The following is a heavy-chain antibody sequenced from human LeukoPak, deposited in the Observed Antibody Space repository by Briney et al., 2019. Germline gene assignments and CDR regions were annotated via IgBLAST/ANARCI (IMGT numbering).Heavy chain of an antibody. V-gene: IGHV4-61*01. CDR3: ARDLCSSTSCYERGFDY. Sequence: SETLSLTCAVSGYSISSGYQWAWIRQPPGKGLEWIGYIYYSGSTNYNPSLKSRVTISVDTSKNQFSLKLSSVTAADTAVYYCARDLCSSTSCYERGFDYWGQGTLVTVSS. CDR2: IYYSGST. CDR1: GYSISSGYQ. D-gene: IGHD2-2*01. J-gene: IGHJ4*02.